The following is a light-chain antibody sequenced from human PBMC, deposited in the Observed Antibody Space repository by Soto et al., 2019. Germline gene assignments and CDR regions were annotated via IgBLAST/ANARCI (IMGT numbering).Light chain of an antibody. CDR1: SSNIGAGYD. CDR3: QSYDSSLSGVV. J-gene: IGLJ2*01. V-gene: IGLV1-40*01. CDR2: GNS. Sequence: QSVLTQPPSVSGAQGQRVTISCTGSSSNIGAGYDVHWYQQLPGTAPKLLIYGNSNRPSGVPDRFSGSKSGTSASLAITGLQAEDEADYYYQSYDSSLSGVVFGGGTKLTVL.